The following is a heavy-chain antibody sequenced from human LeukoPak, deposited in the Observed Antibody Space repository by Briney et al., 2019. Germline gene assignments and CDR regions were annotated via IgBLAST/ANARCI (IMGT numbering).Heavy chain of an antibody. V-gene: IGHV3-30*04. CDR2: ISYDGSNK. Sequence: GRSLRLSCAASGFTFSSYAMHWVRQAPGKGLEWVAVISYDGSNKYYADSVKGRFTISRDNSKNTLYLQMNSLRAEDTAVYYCARDGVRGVNDAFDIWGQGTVVTVSS. CDR3: ARDGVRGVNDAFDI. D-gene: IGHD3-10*01. J-gene: IGHJ3*02. CDR1: GFTFSSYA.